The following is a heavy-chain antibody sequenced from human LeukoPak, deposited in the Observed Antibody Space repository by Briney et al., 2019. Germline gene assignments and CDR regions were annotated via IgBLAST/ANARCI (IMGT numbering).Heavy chain of an antibody. CDR3: AKRGVVIRLILVGFHKEAYYFDS. D-gene: IGHD3-10*01. J-gene: IGHJ4*02. Sequence: GGSLRLSCAVSGISLSNYGMSWVRQAPGKGLEWVAGISGSGGGTNYADSVKGRFTISRDNPKNTLYLQMNRLRAEDTAVYFCAKRGVVIRLILVGFHKEAYYFDSWGQGALVTVSS. V-gene: IGHV3-23*01. CDR1: GISLSNYG. CDR2: ISGSGGGT.